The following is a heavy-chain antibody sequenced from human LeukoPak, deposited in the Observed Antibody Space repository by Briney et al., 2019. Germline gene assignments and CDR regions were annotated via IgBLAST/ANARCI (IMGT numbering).Heavy chain of an antibody. J-gene: IGHJ4*02. CDR3: AREYGSGSFRY. D-gene: IGHD3-10*01. Sequence: GGSLRLSCEVSEFSFSSYAMSWVRQAPGKGLEWVANIKQDGSEKYYVDSVKGRFTISRDNAKNSLYLQMNSLRAEDTAVYYCAREYGSGSFRYWGQGTLVTVSS. CDR2: IKQDGSEK. CDR1: EFSFSSYA. V-gene: IGHV3-7*01.